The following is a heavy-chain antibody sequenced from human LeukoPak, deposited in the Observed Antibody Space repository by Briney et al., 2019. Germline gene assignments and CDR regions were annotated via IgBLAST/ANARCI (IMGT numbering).Heavy chain of an antibody. Sequence: ASVKVSCKASGYTFTSYAMHWVRQAPGQRLEWMGWINAGNGNTKYSQKFQGRVTITRDTSASTAYMELRSLRSDDTAVYFCARADNPESFDLWGRGTLVTVSS. CDR1: GYTFTSYA. D-gene: IGHD3-22*01. CDR2: INAGNGNT. J-gene: IGHJ2*01. V-gene: IGHV1-3*01. CDR3: ARADNPESFDL.